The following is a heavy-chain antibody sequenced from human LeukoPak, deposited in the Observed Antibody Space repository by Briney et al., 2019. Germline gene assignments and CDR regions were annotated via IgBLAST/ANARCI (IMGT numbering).Heavy chain of an antibody. Sequence: GESLKISCKGSGYTFTTYWIGWVRQMPGKGLEWMGIIYPGDSDTRYGPSFQGQVTISADKSISTAYLQWSSLKASDTAMFYCARRGYCSGGSCFSAAFDIWGQGTMVTVSS. CDR1: GYTFTTYW. D-gene: IGHD2-15*01. J-gene: IGHJ3*02. CDR2: IYPGDSDT. V-gene: IGHV5-51*01. CDR3: ARRGYCSGGSCFSAAFDI.